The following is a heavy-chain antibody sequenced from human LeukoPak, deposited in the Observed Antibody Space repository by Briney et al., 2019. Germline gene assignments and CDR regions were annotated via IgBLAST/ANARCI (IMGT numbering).Heavy chain of an antibody. Sequence: AGSLRLSCAASGFTFSRYEMNWVRQAPGKGLEWVSYISSTGSTIYYADSVKGRFTISRDNAKNSLYLQMNSLRAEDTAVYYCARDALAATGTRGDYWGQGTLVTVSS. CDR3: ARDALAATGTRGDY. J-gene: IGHJ4*02. V-gene: IGHV3-48*03. D-gene: IGHD6-13*01. CDR2: ISSTGSTI. CDR1: GFTFSRYE.